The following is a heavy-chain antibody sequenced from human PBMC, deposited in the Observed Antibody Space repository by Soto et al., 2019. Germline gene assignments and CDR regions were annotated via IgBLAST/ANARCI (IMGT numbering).Heavy chain of an antibody. CDR1: GGPFRGYY. CDR2: INHSGSS. Sequence: QLQLQRRGAGLLRPSETLSLTCVVSGGPFRGYYWSWIRQSPGKGLEWIGEINHSGSSNSNPSLKSRVTISVDMSRTQFSMNLTSVTAAAAAVYYCARGRGFMSRNALDLWGKGTRVIVSS. J-gene: IGHJ6*04. D-gene: IGHD2-2*01. CDR3: ARGRGFMSRNALDL. V-gene: IGHV4-34*01.